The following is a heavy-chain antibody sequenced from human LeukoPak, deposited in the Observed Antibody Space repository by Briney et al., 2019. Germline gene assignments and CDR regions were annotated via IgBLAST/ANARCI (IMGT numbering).Heavy chain of an antibody. CDR3: AKAYDFWSGYYVD. CDR1: GFTFSSYG. CDR2: ISYDGSNK. Sequence: QPGGSLRLSCAASGFTFSSYGMHRVRQAPGKGLEWVAVISYDGSNKYYADSVKGRFTISRDNSKNTLYLQMNSLRAEDTAVYYCAKAYDFWSGYYVDWGQGTLVTVSS. J-gene: IGHJ4*02. V-gene: IGHV3-30*18. D-gene: IGHD3-3*01.